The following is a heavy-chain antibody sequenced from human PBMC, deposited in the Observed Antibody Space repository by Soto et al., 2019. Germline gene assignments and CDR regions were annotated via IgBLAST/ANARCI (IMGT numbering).Heavy chain of an antibody. D-gene: IGHD6-6*01. J-gene: IGHJ4*02. CDR3: ARKFSSSSFYFDY. CDR1: GFPLSSYA. V-gene: IGHV3-23*01. Sequence: GGSLRLSCAASGFPLSSYAMSWVRHAPDKGLEWVSAIGFRGDSTYYADSVKGRFTISRDNSKNTLYLQVNSLRAEDTAVYYCARKFSSSSFYFDYWGQGTLVTVSS. CDR2: IGFRGDST.